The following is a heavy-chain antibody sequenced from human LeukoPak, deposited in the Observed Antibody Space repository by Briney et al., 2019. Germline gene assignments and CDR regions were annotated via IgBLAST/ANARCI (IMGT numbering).Heavy chain of an antibody. CDR2: INHSGST. CDR3: ARSGSWNAAVNYFDP. Sequence: SETLSLTCAVYGGSFSGYYWSWIRQPPGKGLEWIGEINHSGSTNYNPSLKSRVTISVDTSKNQFSLRLSSVTAADTAVYYCARSGSWNAAVNYFDPWGQGNLVTVSS. CDR1: GGSFSGYY. D-gene: IGHD3-10*01. V-gene: IGHV4-34*01. J-gene: IGHJ5*02.